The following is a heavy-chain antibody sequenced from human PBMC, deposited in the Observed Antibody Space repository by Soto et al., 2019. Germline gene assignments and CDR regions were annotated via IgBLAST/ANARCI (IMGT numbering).Heavy chain of an antibody. CDR3: ARVVPGAEAWFGP. V-gene: IGHV1-18*01. Sequence: VQLVQSGGEVKRPGASVKVSCKTSGYTFSNYGITWVRQAPGQPLEWLGGISLYSDGSNYAQKFQGRVSMTTDTSTTTAYMELRSLRSDDTAVYYCARVVPGAEAWFGPWGQGTLVTVSS. CDR1: GYTFSNYG. D-gene: IGHD2-2*01. CDR2: ISLYSDGS. J-gene: IGHJ5*02.